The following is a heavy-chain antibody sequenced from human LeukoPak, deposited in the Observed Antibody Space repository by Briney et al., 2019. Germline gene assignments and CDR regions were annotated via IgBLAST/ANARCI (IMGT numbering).Heavy chain of an antibody. J-gene: IGHJ4*02. V-gene: IGHV1-18*01. CDR1: GYTFTSYG. CDR2: ISAYSGNT. CDR3: ARDYSNYDFWSGYYAPSDY. D-gene: IGHD3-3*01. Sequence: ASVKVSCKAPGYTFTSYGISWVRQAPGQGLEWMGWISAYSGNTNYAQKLQGRVTMTTDTSTSTAYMELRSLRSDDTAVYYCARDYSNYDFWSGYYAPSDYWGQGTLVTVSS.